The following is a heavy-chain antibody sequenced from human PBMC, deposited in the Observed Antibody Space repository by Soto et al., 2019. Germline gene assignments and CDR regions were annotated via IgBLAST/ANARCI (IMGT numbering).Heavy chain of an antibody. V-gene: IGHV3-30*18. Sequence: QVQLVESGGGVVQPGRSLRLSCAASGFTFSSYGMHWVRQAPGKGLEWVAVISYDGSNKYYADSVKGRFTISRDKSKNTRYLQMISLRAEDTAVYDCAKDGGGGSTPRFAYYYYGMDVWGPGTTVTVSS. D-gene: IGHD3-10*01. CDR2: ISYDGSNK. CDR1: GFTFSSYG. CDR3: AKDGGGGSTPRFAYYYYGMDV. J-gene: IGHJ6*02.